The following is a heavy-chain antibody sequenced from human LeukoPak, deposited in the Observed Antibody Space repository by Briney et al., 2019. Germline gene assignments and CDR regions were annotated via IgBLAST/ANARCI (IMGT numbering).Heavy chain of an antibody. Sequence: GGSLRLSCVGSGFTFISYAMSWVRQAPGRGLGWVSAISGTSDSTYYAGSVKGRFTISRDSSKNTVYLHMSNLRAEDTAVYYWAKKQGSRWFLYWFDPWGQGTLVTVSS. CDR2: ISGTSDST. CDR3: AKKQGSRWFLYWFDP. CDR1: GFTFISYA. V-gene: IGHV3-23*01. D-gene: IGHD6-13*01. J-gene: IGHJ5*02.